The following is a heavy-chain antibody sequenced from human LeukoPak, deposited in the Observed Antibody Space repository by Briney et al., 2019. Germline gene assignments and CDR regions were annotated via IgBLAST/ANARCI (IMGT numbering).Heavy chain of an antibody. CDR1: GYTFTSYD. V-gene: IGHV1-8*03. CDR2: MNPNSGNT. Sequence: ASVKVSCKASGYTFTSYDINWVRQATGQGLEWMGWMNPNSGNTGYAQKFQGRVTITRYTSISTAYMELSSLRSEDTAVYYCARGWFPFFTMTEYDWFDPWGQGTLVTVSS. J-gene: IGHJ5*02. CDR3: ARGWFPFFTMTEYDWFDP. D-gene: IGHD3-22*01.